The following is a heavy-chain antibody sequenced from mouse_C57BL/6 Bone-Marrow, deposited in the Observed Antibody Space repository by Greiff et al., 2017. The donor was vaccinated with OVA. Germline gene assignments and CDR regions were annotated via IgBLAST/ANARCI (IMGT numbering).Heavy chain of an antibody. Sequence: VKLQQPGAELVKPGASVKLSCKASGYTFTSYWMQWVKQRPGQGLEWIGEIDPSDSYTNYNQKFKGKATLTVDTSSSTAYMQLSSLTSEDSAVYYCAREKYYDYGGGYWYFDVWGTGTTVTVSS. CDR3: AREKYYDYGGGYWYFDV. CDR2: IDPSDSYT. J-gene: IGHJ1*03. V-gene: IGHV1-50*01. CDR1: GYTFTSYW. D-gene: IGHD2-4*01.